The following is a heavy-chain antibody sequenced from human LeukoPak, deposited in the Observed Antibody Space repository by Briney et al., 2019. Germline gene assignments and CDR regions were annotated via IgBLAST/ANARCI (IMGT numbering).Heavy chain of an antibody. V-gene: IGHV1-3*01. Sequence: ASVKVSCKTSGYIYTPHHIHWMRQAPRQGLELLGWVSAANNPEYSQKFQGRVVITRDASATTSYLELNSLRSEDTAVYYCAMSVEMPPIPSFDYWSQGTLVTVSS. CDR1: GYIYTPHH. J-gene: IGHJ4*02. CDR3: AMSVEMPPIPSFDY. CDR2: VSAANNP. D-gene: IGHD5-24*01.